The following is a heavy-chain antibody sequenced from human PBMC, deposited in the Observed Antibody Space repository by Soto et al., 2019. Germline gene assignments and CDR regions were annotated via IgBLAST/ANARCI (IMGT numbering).Heavy chain of an antibody. CDR2: IYYSGST. J-gene: IGHJ3*02. CDR1: GGSIRGASYY. CDR3: ARSIFRATDVFDS. V-gene: IGHV4-31*03. Sequence: SETLSLTCTVSGGSIRGASYYWSWIRQHPGKGLEWIGYIYYSGSTYYNPSLKSRISISEDTSKNQFSLRMSSMTAADAAVYYCARSIFRATDVFDSWGQGTMVTVSS. D-gene: IGHD3-3*01.